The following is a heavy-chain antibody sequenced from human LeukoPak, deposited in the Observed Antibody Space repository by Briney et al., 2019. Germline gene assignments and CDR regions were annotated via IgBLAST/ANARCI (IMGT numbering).Heavy chain of an antibody. CDR2: ISSSSSYI. CDR3: ARGLFMITFGGVIRDFDY. D-gene: IGHD3-16*02. J-gene: IGHJ4*02. Sequence: GGSLRLSCAASGFTFSSYSMNWVRQAPGKGLEWVSSISSSSSYIYYADSVKGRFTISRDNAKNSLYLQMNSLRAEDTAVYYCARGLFMITFGGVIRDFDYWGQGTLVTASS. V-gene: IGHV3-21*01. CDR1: GFTFSSYS.